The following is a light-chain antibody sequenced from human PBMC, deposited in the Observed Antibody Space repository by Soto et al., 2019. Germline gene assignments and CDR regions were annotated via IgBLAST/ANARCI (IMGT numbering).Light chain of an antibody. CDR1: SSDVGDYNY. J-gene: IGLJ1*01. V-gene: IGLV2-8*01. CDR2: EVS. Sequence: QSALTQPPSASGSPGQSVTISCTGTSSDVGDYNYVSWYQQHPGKAPKLMIYEVSKRPSGVPDRFSGSKSGNTASLTVSGLQAEDEADYYCSSYAGSLYGFGTGTKLTVL. CDR3: SSYAGSLYG.